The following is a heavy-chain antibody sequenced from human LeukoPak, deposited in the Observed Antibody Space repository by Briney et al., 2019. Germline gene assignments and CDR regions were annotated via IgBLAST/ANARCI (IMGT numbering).Heavy chain of an antibody. Sequence: GGSLRLSCAASGFTFSGYSMSWVRQAPGKGLEWVSSITTSSTYISYADSVKGRFTISRDNAKNSLYLQMNSLRAEDTAVYYCARGKYSSGWFDYWGQGTLVTVSS. V-gene: IGHV3-21*01. CDR1: GFTFSGYS. J-gene: IGHJ4*02. D-gene: IGHD6-19*01. CDR2: ITTSSTYI. CDR3: ARGKYSSGWFDY.